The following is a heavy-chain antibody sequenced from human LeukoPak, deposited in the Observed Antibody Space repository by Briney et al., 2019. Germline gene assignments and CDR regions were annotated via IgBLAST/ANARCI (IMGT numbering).Heavy chain of an antibody. V-gene: IGHV1-8*01. CDR3: ARGPYSFDSSATTGGGFDF. CDR1: GYTFTSYD. CDR2: TNPNSGNT. Sequence: GPVKVSCKASGYTFTSYDINWVRQATGQGLEWMGWTNPNSGNTGYAQKFQGRVTMTRNTSISTAYMELSSLRSEDTAVYYCARGPYSFDSSATTGGGFDFWGQGTLVTVSS. D-gene: IGHD3-22*01. J-gene: IGHJ4*02.